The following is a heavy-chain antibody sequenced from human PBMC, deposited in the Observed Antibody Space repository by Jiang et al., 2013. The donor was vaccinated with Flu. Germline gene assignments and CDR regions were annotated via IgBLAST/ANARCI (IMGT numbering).Heavy chain of an antibody. V-gene: IGHV1-69*04. CDR1: GGTFSSYA. Sequence: SGAEVKKPGSSVKVSCKASGGTFSSYAISWVRQAPGQGLEWMGRIIPILGIANYAQKFQGRVTITADKSTSTAYMELSSLRSEDTAVYYCARVVGIQLRNYGMDVWGQGTTVTVSS. CDR2: IIPILGIA. D-gene: IGHD5-18*01. J-gene: IGHJ6*02. CDR3: ARVVGIQLRNYGMDV.